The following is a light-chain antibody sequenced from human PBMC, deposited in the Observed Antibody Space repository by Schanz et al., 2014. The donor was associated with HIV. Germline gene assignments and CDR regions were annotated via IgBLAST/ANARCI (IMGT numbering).Light chain of an antibody. Sequence: QSALTQPASLSGSPGQSITISCTGTSIDVGGYDYVSWYQQHPDKAPRLIIYDVSNRPSGVSSRFSGSKSGTSASLAITGLQAEDEADYYCQSYDNSLSGPWVFGGGTKLTVL. CDR3: QSYDNSLSGPWV. CDR1: SIDVGGYDY. V-gene: IGLV2-14*03. CDR2: DVS. J-gene: IGLJ3*02.